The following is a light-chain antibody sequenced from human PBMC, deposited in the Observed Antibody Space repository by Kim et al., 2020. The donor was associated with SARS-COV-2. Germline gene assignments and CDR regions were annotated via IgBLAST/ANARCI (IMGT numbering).Light chain of an antibody. CDR2: GAA. J-gene: IGKJ2*01. CDR3: QQYNNWPPMYT. V-gene: IGKV3-15*01. CDR1: QSVSSN. Sequence: SPWERATLSCRASQSVSSNFAWYQQKPGEAPRLLIYGAATRATGIPARFSGSGSGTEFTLTISSLQSEDFAVYYCQQYNNWPPMYTFGQGTKLEI.